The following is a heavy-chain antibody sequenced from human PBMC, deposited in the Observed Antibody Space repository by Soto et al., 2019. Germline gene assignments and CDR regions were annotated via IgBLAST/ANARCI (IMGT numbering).Heavy chain of an antibody. D-gene: IGHD3-9*01. J-gene: IGHJ4*02. Sequence: PSETLSLTCTVSGGSISSYYWSWIRQPPGKGLEWIGHIYYSGSTNYNPSLKSRVTISVDTSKNQFSLKLSSVTAADTAVYYCARGVRYYDILTGFDYWGQGTLVTVSS. CDR3: ARGVRYYDILTGFDY. CDR2: IYYSGST. V-gene: IGHV4-59*01. CDR1: GGSISSYY.